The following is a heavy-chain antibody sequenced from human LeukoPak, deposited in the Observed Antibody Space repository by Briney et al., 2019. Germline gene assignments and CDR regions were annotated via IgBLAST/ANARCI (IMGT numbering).Heavy chain of an antibody. J-gene: IGHJ4*02. CDR3: AKDRGIAAAGEIDY. CDR1: GFTFSSYA. CDR2: ISGSGGST. Sequence: GGSLRLSCAASGFTFSSYAMSWVRQAPGKGLEWVSAISGSGGSTYYADSVKGRFTISRDNSKNTLYLQMNSLRAEDTAGYYCAKDRGIAAAGEIDYWGQGTLVTVSS. V-gene: IGHV3-23*01. D-gene: IGHD6-13*01.